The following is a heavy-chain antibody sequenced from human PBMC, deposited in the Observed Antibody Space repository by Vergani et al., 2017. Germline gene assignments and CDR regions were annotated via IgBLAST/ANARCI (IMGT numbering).Heavy chain of an antibody. J-gene: IGHJ4*02. Sequence: QVQLQEWGAGLLKTSETLSLTCGVSVGSFSDYYWSWIRQAPGMGLEWIGEVDHGGSTNYNPYLKSRVSISVDTSKNQFSLQLTSVTAADSALYFCASIARAPTRRNPPPDYWGQGILVTVSS. D-gene: IGHD3-16*02. CDR2: VDHGGST. V-gene: IGHV4-34*01. CDR1: VGSFSDYY. CDR3: ASIARAPTRRNPPPDY.